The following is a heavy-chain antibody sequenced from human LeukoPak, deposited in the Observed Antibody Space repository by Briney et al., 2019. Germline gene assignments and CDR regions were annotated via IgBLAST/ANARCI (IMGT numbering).Heavy chain of an antibody. J-gene: IGHJ4*02. CDR3: ARRCYDSSGFDY. CDR2: ISGSGGST. Sequence: GGSLRLSCAASGFTFTTYAMSWVRQAPGKGLEWVSAISGSGGSTYYADSVKGRFTISRDNSKNTLYLQMNSLRAEDTAIYYCARRCYDSSGFDYWGQGTLVTVSS. CDR1: GFTFTTYA. D-gene: IGHD3-22*01. V-gene: IGHV3-23*01.